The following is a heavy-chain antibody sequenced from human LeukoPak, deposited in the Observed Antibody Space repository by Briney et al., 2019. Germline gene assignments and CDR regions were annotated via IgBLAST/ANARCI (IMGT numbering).Heavy chain of an antibody. D-gene: IGHD3-10*01. CDR1: GYTFTGYY. V-gene: IGHV1-8*03. CDR3: ARGLRYYGSGSYSY. J-gene: IGHJ4*02. CDR2: MNPNSGNT. Sequence: ASVKVSCKASGYTFTGYYMHWVRQATGQGLEWMGWMNPNSGNTGYAQKFQGRVTITRNTSISTAYMELSSLRSEDTAVYYCARGLRYYGSGSYSYWGQGTLVTVSS.